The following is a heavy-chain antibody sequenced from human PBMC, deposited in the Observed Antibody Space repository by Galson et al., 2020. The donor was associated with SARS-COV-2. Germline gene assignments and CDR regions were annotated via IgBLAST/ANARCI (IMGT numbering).Heavy chain of an antibody. CDR3: ARDLTVTTNYYYYYGMDV. CDR2: INPSGGST. J-gene: IGHJ6*02. V-gene: IGHV1-46*01. D-gene: IGHD4-17*01. Sequence: ASVKVSCKASGYTFTSYYMHSVRQAPGQGLEWMGIINPSGGSTSYAQKFQGRVTMTRDTSTSTVYMELSSLRSEDTAVYYCARDLTVTTNYYYYYGMDVWGQGTTVTVSS. CDR1: GYTFTSYY.